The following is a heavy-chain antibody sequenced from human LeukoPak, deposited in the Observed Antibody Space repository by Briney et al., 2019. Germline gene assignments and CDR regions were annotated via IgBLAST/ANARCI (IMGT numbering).Heavy chain of an antibody. V-gene: IGHV3-7*01. Sequence: GGSLRLSCAASGFTFSSYWMSWVRQAPGKGLEWVANIKQDGSEKYYVDSVKGRFTISRDNAKNSLYLQMNSLRAEDTAVYYCAGVSIAVAGSNPYYFDYWGQGTLVTVSS. CDR1: GFTFSSYW. D-gene: IGHD6-19*01. CDR3: AGVSIAVAGSNPYYFDY. J-gene: IGHJ4*02. CDR2: IKQDGSEK.